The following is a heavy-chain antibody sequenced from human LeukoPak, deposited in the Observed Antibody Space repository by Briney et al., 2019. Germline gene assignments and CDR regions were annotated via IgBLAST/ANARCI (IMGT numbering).Heavy chain of an antibody. J-gene: IGHJ4*02. CDR2: VSGSGGRT. CDR3: AKETSTDYLDY. V-gene: IGHV3-23*01. CDR1: GFTFSNYA. D-gene: IGHD1/OR15-1a*01. Sequence: GGSLRLSCAASGFTFSNYAMSWVRQAPGKGLEWVAGVSGSGGRTFYADSVKGRFTISRDNSKNTLYLQMNSLRAEDTAVYYCAKETSTDYLDYWGQGTPVTVSS.